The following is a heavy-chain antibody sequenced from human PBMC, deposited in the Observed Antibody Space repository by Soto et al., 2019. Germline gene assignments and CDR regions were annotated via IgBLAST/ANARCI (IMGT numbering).Heavy chain of an antibody. CDR3: ARDRRSRLFDY. Sequence: GRSLRLSCAASGFTFSSYGIHWVRQAPGKGLEWVAVIWYDGSNKYYADSVKGRFTISRDNSKNTLYLQMNSLRAEDTAVYYCARDRRSRLFDYWGQGTLVTVSS. CDR2: IWYDGSNK. J-gene: IGHJ4*02. D-gene: IGHD6-19*01. V-gene: IGHV3-33*01. CDR1: GFTFSSYG.